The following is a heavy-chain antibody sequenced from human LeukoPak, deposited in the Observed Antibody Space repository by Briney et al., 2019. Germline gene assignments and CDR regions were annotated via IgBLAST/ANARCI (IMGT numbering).Heavy chain of an antibody. CDR1: GFTFSTSG. D-gene: IGHD3-22*01. J-gene: IGHJ3*02. Sequence: ASVKVSCKTSGFTFSTSGIQWVRQARGQRLEWIGWIVVGSGNTKYAQKFQERVTITRDMFTSTAYMALSSLRSEDTAVYYCAAELNYYYDSSGYYFDAFDIWGQGTMVTVSS. V-gene: IGHV1-58*02. CDR2: IVVGSGNT. CDR3: AAELNYYYDSSGYYFDAFDI.